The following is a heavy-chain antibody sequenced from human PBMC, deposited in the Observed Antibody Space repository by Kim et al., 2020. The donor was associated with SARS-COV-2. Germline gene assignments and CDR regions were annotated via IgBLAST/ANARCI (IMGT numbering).Heavy chain of an antibody. J-gene: IGHJ4*02. CDR3: ARGMQLVFDY. Sequence: GGSLRLSCAASGFTFSSYGMHWVRQAPGKGLEWVAVISYDGSNKYYADSVKGRFTISRDNSKNTLYLQMNSLRAEDTAVYYCARGMQLVFDYWGQGTLVTVSS. D-gene: IGHD6-13*01. CDR2: ISYDGSNK. CDR1: GFTFSSYG. V-gene: IGHV3-33*05.